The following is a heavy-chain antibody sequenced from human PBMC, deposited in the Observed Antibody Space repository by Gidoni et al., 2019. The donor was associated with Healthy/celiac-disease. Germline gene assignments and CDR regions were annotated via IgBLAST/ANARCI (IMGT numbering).Heavy chain of an antibody. D-gene: IGHD2-15*01. Sequence: EVPLVESGGGLVQPGGSLRLSCAASGFTFSSYSMNWVRQAPGKGLEWVSYISSRSSTIYDADSVKCRFTISRDNAKNSLYLQMNSLRAEDTAVYYCARVGFNIVVAGMDVWGQGTTVTVSS. V-gene: IGHV3-48*01. J-gene: IGHJ6*02. CDR2: ISSRSSTI. CDR1: GFTFSSYS. CDR3: ARVGFNIVVAGMDV.